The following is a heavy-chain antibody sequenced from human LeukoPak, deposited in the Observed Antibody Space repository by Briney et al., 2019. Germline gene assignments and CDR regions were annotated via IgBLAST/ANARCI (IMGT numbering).Heavy chain of an antibody. CDR1: GFTFRSYS. CDR2: IKQDGSEK. CDR3: ARDLGPVDTAMR. D-gene: IGHD5-18*01. J-gene: IGHJ4*02. V-gene: IGHV3-7*01. Sequence: GSLRLSCAASGFTFRSYSMSWVRQAPGKGLEWVANIKQDGSEKYYVDSVKGRFTISRDNAKNSLYLQMNSLRAEDTAVYYCARDLGPVDTAMRWGQGTLVIVSS.